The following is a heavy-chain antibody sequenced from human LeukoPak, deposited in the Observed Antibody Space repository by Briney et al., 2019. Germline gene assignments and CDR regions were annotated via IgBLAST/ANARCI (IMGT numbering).Heavy chain of an antibody. CDR1: GFTFSSYA. J-gene: IGHJ4*02. Sequence: PGRSLRLSCAASGFTFSSYAMLWVRQAPGKGLEWVAVISYDGSNKYYADSVKGRFTISRDNSKNTLYLQMNSLRAEDTAVYYCARDKPAAAGTFDYWGQGTLVTVSS. V-gene: IGHV3-30-3*01. CDR3: ARDKPAAAGTFDY. D-gene: IGHD6-13*01. CDR2: ISYDGSNK.